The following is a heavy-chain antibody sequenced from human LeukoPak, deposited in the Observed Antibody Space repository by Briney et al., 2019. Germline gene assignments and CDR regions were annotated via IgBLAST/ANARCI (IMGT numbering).Heavy chain of an antibody. V-gene: IGHV4-4*02. Sequence: KSSGTLSLTCAVSDGSISSSNWWSWVRQPPGKGLGWIGDIFHVGSTNYNPSLKSLLTISVDKSNNQFSLKLSSVTAADTAVYYCASQPTDILTGYSDAFDIWGQGTMVTVSS. CDR2: IFHVGST. D-gene: IGHD3-9*01. CDR3: ASQPTDILTGYSDAFDI. J-gene: IGHJ3*02. CDR1: DGSISSSNW.